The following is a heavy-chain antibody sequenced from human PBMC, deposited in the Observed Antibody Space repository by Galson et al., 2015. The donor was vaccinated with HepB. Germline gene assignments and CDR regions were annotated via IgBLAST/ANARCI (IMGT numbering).Heavy chain of an antibody. J-gene: IGHJ6*02. CDR1: GFTFDDYA. CDR2: ISWNSGSI. D-gene: IGHD3-10*01. Sequence: SLRLSCAASGFTFDDYAMHWVRQAPGKGLEWVSGISWNSGSIGYADSVKGRFTISRDNAKNSLYLQMNSLRAEDTALYYCAKDMDYYGSGSYSPYGMDVWGQGTTVTVS. CDR3: AKDMDYYGSGSYSPYGMDV. V-gene: IGHV3-9*01.